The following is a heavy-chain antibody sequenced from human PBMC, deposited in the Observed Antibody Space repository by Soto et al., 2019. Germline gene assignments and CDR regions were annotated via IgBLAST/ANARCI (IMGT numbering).Heavy chain of an antibody. CDR3: ASHGLRAARRDYYYYGMDV. CDR1: GGTFSSYA. V-gene: IGHV1-69*12. J-gene: IGHJ6*02. D-gene: IGHD6-6*01. CDR2: IIPIFGTA. Sequence: QVQLVQSGAEVKKPGSSVKVSCKASGGTFSSYAISWVRQAPGQGLEWMGGIIPIFGTANYAQKFQGRVTITADESTSTAYMELSSLRSEDTPVYYCASHGLRAARRDYYYYGMDVWGQGTTVTVSS.